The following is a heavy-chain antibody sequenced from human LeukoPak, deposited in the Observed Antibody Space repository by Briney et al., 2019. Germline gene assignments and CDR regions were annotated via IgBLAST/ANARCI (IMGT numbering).Heavy chain of an antibody. CDR2: LFDSVNT. V-gene: IGHV4-59*11. CDR1: GDSISSHY. J-gene: IGHJ4*02. D-gene: IGHD5-18*01. CDR3: ATIKRGSIFGYFDF. Sequence: SETLSLPCTVSGDSISSHYWSWIRQPPGKGLEWIAYLFDSVNTKDNPSLQSRLTLSADTSKNQFSLRLSSVTAADTAVYYCATIKRGSIFGYFDFWGQGIKVTVSS.